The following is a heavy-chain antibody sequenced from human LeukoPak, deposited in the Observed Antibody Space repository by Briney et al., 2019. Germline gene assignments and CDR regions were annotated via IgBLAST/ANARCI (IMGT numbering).Heavy chain of an antibody. D-gene: IGHD2-8*02. CDR3: AKCTVLGVVDY. CDR1: GFTFSSYG. CDR2: ISGSVVST. Sequence: QPGGSLRLSCAVSGFTFSSYGMTWVRQAPGKGLEWVSAISGSVVSTYYADSVKGRFTISRDNSKNTLYLQMNSLRAEDTAVYYCAKCTVLGVVDYWGQGTLVTVSS. V-gene: IGHV3-23*01. J-gene: IGHJ4*02.